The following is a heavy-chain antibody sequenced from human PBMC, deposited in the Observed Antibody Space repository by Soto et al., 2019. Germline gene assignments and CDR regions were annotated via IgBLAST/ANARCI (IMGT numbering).Heavy chain of an antibody. V-gene: IGHV3-23*01. J-gene: IGHJ4*02. CDR3: AKDKGSYYDILTGYYSL. CDR1: GFTFSSYA. CDR2: ISGSGGST. Sequence: LRLSCAASGFTFSSYAMSWVRQAPGKGLEWVSAISGSGGSTYYADSVKGRFTISRDNSKNTLYLQMNSLRAEDTAVYYCAKDKGSYYDILTGYYSLWGQGTLVTVSS. D-gene: IGHD3-9*01.